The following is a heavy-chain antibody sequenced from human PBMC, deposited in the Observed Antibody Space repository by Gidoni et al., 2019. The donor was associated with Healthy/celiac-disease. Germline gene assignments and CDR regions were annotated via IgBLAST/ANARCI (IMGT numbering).Heavy chain of an antibody. Sequence: EVQLMESGGVCVQPGGSLRLSCAASGFTVSSNYLSWIRQAPGKGAEWFAVIYSGGSTYYADSVKGRFTISRDNSKNTLYLQMNSLRAEDTAVYSCARSGWYWGMDVWGQGTTVTVSS. D-gene: IGHD6-19*01. V-gene: IGHV3-66*01. CDR3: ARSGWYWGMDV. CDR2: IYSGGST. J-gene: IGHJ6*02. CDR1: GFTVSSNY.